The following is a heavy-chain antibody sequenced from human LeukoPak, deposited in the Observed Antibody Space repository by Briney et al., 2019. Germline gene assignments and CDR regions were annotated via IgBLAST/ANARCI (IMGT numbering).Heavy chain of an antibody. Sequence: ASVKVSRKASGGTFSSYAISWVRQAPGQGLEWMGGIIPIFGTANYAQKFQGRVTITTDESTSTAYMELSSLRSEDTAVYYCATSSLTGDNPPFDYWGQGTLVTVSS. CDR1: GGTFSSYA. V-gene: IGHV1-69*05. J-gene: IGHJ4*02. D-gene: IGHD7-27*01. CDR2: IIPIFGTA. CDR3: ATSSLTGDNPPFDY.